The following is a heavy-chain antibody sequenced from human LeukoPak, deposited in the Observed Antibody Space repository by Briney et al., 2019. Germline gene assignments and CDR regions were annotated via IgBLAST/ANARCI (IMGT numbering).Heavy chain of an antibody. J-gene: IGHJ6*02. Sequence: GGSLRLSCAASGFTFSDYYMSWIRQAPGKGLEWVSYISSSGSTIYYADSVKGRFTISRDNSKNTLYLRMNSLRAEDTAVYYCARDIYCSGGSCYLYYYYYGMDVWGQGTTVTVSS. V-gene: IGHV3-11*04. CDR2: ISSSGSTI. CDR3: ARDIYCSGGSCYLYYYYYGMDV. D-gene: IGHD2-15*01. CDR1: GFTFSDYY.